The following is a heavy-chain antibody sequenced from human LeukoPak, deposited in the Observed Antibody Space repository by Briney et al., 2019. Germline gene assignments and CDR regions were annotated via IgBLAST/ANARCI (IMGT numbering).Heavy chain of an antibody. CDR3: ARDLSGWSFDY. Sequence: SETLSLTCAVYGGSFSGYYWSWIRQPPGKGLEWIGEINHSGSTNYNPSLKSRVTISVDTSKSQFSLKLSSVTAADTAVYYCARDLSGWSFDYWGQGTLVTVSS. V-gene: IGHV4-34*01. J-gene: IGHJ4*02. D-gene: IGHD6-19*01. CDR1: GGSFSGYY. CDR2: INHSGST.